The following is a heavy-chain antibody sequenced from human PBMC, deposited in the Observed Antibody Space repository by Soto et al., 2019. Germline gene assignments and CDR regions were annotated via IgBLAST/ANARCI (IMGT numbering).Heavy chain of an antibody. CDR2: ISYDGSNK. CDR1: GFTFSSYG. V-gene: IGHV3-30*18. Sequence: QVQLVESGGGVVQPGRSLRLSCAASGFTFSSYGMHWVRQAPGKGLEWVAVISYDGSNKYYADSVKGRFTISRDNSKNTLYLQMNSLRAEDTAVYYCAKAPPPSDPSLPYDDWGQGTLVTVSS. CDR3: AKAPPPSDPSLPYDD. J-gene: IGHJ4*02.